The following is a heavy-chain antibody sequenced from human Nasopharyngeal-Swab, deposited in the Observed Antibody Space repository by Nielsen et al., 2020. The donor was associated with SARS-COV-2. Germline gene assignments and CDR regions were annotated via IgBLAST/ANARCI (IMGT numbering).Heavy chain of an antibody. CDR2: IYSTGST. D-gene: IGHD6-19*01. J-gene: IGHJ5*02. Sequence: WIRQPPGKGLEWIGLIYSTGSTYYNPSLKSRVTISVDTSKNQSSLRLTSVTAADTAVYYCAREERGYSSGWYSSWFDPWGQGTLVTVSS. CDR3: AREERGYSSGWYSSWFDP. V-gene: IGHV4-39*07.